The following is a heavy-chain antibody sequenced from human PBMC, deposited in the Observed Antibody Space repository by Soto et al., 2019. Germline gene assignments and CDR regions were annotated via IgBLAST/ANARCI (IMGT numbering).Heavy chain of an antibody. CDR1: GFSFTCYY. D-gene: IGHD6-6*01. J-gene: IGHJ5*01. CDR3: AKDLTRQLAYWLDS. V-gene: IGHV1-2*02. CDR2: INAHSGGT. Sequence: XSVKVCCKSSGFSFTCYYINLLRQATGQGLEWMGWINAHSGGTDYAQKFQGRVTLTRDTSIATDYLALTSLTSGDTALYYCAKDLTRQLAYWLDSWAQGTQVTVSS.